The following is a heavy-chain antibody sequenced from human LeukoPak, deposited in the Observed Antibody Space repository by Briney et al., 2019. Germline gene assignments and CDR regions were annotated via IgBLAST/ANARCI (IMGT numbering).Heavy chain of an antibody. D-gene: IGHD5-18*01. Sequence: SETLSLTCTVSGFSISSSHYWGWVRQPPGAGLEWIGSVYQSGTTYYNPSLKSRVTTSVDMSKNQFSLRLRPVTAADTAVYYCARIFIRNGYSSYFDCWGQGTLVTVSS. CDR2: VYQSGTT. CDR3: ARIFIRNGYSSYFDC. CDR1: GFSISSSHY. V-gene: IGHV4-38-2*02. J-gene: IGHJ4*02.